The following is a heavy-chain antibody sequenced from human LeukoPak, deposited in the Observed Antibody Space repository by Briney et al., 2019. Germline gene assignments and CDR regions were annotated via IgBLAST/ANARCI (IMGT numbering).Heavy chain of an antibody. CDR3: ARSPERYYYGMDV. D-gene: IGHD6-25*01. V-gene: IGHV1-2*02. CDR2: INPNSGGT. CDR1: GYTFTGYY. J-gene: IGHJ6*02. Sequence: ASVKVSCKASGYTFTGYYTHWVRQAPGQGLEWMGWINPNSGGTNYAQKFQGRVTMTRDTSISTAYMELSRLRSDDTAVYYCARSPERYYYGMDVWGQGTTVTVSS.